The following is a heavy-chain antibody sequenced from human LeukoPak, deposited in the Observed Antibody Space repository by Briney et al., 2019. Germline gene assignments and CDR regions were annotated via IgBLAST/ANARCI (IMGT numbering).Heavy chain of an antibody. D-gene: IGHD1-26*01. Sequence: SETLSLTCIVSGGSISSYYWSWIRQPPGKGLEWIGYIYYTGSTNYNPSLKSRVTISVDTSKNQLSLKLSSVTAADTAVYYCARQDSGSYLNPLDIWGQGTVVTVSS. CDR3: ARQDSGSYLNPLDI. V-gene: IGHV4-59*08. CDR2: IYYTGST. CDR1: GGSISSYY. J-gene: IGHJ3*02.